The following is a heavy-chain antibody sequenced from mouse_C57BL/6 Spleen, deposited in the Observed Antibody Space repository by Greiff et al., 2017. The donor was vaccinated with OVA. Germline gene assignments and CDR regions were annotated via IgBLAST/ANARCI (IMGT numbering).Heavy chain of an antibody. CDR2: IDPSDSYT. Sequence: QVQLQQSGAELVMPGASVKLSCKASGYTFTSYWMHWVKQRPGQGLEWIGEIDPSDSYTNYNQKFKGKSTLTVDKSSSTAYMQLSSLTSADSAVYYRERRDFDVWGTGTTVTVSS. V-gene: IGHV1-69*01. CDR1: GYTFTSYW. CDR3: ERRDFDV. J-gene: IGHJ1*03.